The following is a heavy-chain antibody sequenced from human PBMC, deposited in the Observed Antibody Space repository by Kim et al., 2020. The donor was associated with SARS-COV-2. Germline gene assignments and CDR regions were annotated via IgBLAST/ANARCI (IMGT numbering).Heavy chain of an antibody. J-gene: IGHJ4*02. CDR2: VNAANDET. V-gene: IGHV1-3*01. D-gene: IGHD4-4*01. CDR1: GYTFKSYP. CDR3: ARDMHPTVYDC. Sequence: ASVKVSCKAYGYTFKSYPIHWVRQAPGQRPEWMGWVNAANDETQYSQKFQGRVTITRDTSANTAYMELRSLTTKDTAIYYCARDMHPTVYDCWGQGTLVTVSS.